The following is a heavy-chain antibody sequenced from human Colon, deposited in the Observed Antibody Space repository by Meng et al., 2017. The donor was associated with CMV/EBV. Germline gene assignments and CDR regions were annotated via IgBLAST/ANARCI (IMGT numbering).Heavy chain of an antibody. D-gene: IGHD4-11*01. CDR3: ARASNSSFDP. J-gene: IGHJ5*02. CDR1: GFTFSSYS. CDR2: ISSSSSYI. Sequence: GESLKISCAASGFTFSSYSMNWVRQAPGKGLEWVSSISSSSSYIYYADSVKGRFTISRDNAKNSLYLQMNSLRGDDTAVYYCARASNSSFDPWGQGTLVTVSS. V-gene: IGHV3-21*01.